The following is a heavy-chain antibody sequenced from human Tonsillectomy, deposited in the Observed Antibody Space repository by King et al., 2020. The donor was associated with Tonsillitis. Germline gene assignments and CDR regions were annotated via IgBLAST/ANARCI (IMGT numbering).Heavy chain of an antibody. D-gene: IGHD2-2*02. CDR2: IKSIIDGGTT. Sequence: VQLVESGGGLVKPGGSLRLSCAASGFTFSNAWMSWVRQAPGKGLEWVARIKSIIDGGTTDYAAPVKGRFTISRDDSKNTLYLQMNSLQTEDTAVYYCTPDWNPPYCTSTTCYIWGQGTLVTVSP. V-gene: IGHV3-15*01. CDR1: GFTFSNAW. CDR3: TPDWNPPYCTSTTCYI. J-gene: IGHJ4*02.